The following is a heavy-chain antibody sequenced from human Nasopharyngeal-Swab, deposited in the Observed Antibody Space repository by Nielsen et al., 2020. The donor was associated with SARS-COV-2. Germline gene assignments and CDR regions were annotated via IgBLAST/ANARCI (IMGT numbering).Heavy chain of an antibody. Sequence: SETLSLTYTVSGGSISSSSYYWGWIRQPPGKGLEWIGSIYYSGSTYYNPSLKSRVTISVDTSKNQFSLKLSSVTAADTAVYYCARHPFYYGMDVWGQGTTVTVSS. CDR1: GGSISSSSYY. J-gene: IGHJ6*02. CDR2: IYYSGST. CDR3: ARHPFYYGMDV. V-gene: IGHV4-39*01.